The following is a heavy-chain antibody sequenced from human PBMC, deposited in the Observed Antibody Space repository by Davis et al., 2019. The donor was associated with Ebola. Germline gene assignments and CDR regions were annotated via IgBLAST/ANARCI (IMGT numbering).Heavy chain of an antibody. V-gene: IGHV3-11*06. Sequence: GESLKISCAASGFTFSDYYMSWIRQAPGKGLEWVSYISSSSSYTNYADSVKGRFTISRDNAKNSLYLQMNSLRAEDTAVYYCARGDYGDYPTHWGQGTLVTVSS. CDR1: GFTFSDYY. J-gene: IGHJ4*02. D-gene: IGHD4-17*01. CDR3: ARGDYGDYPTH. CDR2: ISSSSSYT.